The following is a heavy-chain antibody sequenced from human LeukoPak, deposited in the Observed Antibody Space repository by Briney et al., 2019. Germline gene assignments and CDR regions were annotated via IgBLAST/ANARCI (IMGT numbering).Heavy chain of an antibody. V-gene: IGHV3-23*01. CDR3: AKDRASKDNGNYPFISF. Sequence: PGGSLRLSCAASGFTFSSYAMSWVRQAPGKGLDWVSAISGSGGSTYYADSVKARFTISRDNSKNTLYLQMNSLRAEDTAVYYCAKDRASKDNGNYPFISFWGQGTLVTVSS. J-gene: IGHJ4*02. D-gene: IGHD3-16*02. CDR1: GFTFSSYA. CDR2: ISGSGGST.